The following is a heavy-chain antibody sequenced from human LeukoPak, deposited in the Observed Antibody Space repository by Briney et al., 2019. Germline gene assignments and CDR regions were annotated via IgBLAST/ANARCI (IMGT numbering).Heavy chain of an antibody. Sequence: SETLSLTCTVSGDSISSLFLSWIRQPAGKGLEWIGRIYGSRSTTYNPSLKSRVTMSVDTSKNQFSLKLTSVTAADTAVYYCATRGDYSDTSGNSYDALDIWGQGTMVTVSS. CDR3: ATRGDYSDTSGNSYDALDI. V-gene: IGHV4-4*07. CDR1: GDSISSLF. J-gene: IGHJ3*02. D-gene: IGHD3-22*01. CDR2: IYGSRST.